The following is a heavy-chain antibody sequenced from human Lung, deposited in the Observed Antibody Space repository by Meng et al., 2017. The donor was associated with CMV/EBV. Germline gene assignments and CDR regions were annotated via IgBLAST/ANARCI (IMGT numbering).Heavy chain of an antibody. CDR1: GDSITNHNW. J-gene: IGHJ1*01. Sequence: VQSRDSGPALVKPSEPLSLTCAVSGDSITNHNWWAWVRQPPGKGLEWIGEIPHRGSSAYNPSLKSRVSMSIDKSKNQFSLKLTSVTAADTAVYHCLRRSGGSVWGQGTLVTVSS. D-gene: IGHD3-10*01. CDR2: IPHRGSS. CDR3: LRRSGGSV. V-gene: IGHV4-4*02.